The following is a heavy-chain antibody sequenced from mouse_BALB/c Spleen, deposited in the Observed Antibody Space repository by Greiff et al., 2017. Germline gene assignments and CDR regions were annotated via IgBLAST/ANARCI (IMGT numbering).Heavy chain of an antibody. CDR2: IHYSGST. D-gene: IGHD1-1*01. J-gene: IGHJ4*01. V-gene: IGHV3-1*02. CDR1: GYSITSGYS. CDR3: ARGGLLRYLDY. Sequence: EVQLQESGPDLVKPSQSLSLTCTVTGYSITSGYSWHWIRQCPGNKLEWMGYIHYSGSTNYNPSLKSRISITRDTSKNQFFLQFNSVTTEDTATYYCARGGLLRYLDYWGQGTSVTVSS.